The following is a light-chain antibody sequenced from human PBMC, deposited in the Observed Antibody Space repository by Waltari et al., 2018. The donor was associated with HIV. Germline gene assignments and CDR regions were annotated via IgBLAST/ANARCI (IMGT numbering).Light chain of an antibody. Sequence: QSVLTQPPSVSAASGQKVTISCSGASPHVGASYVSWYQQPPGAAPKLLIFHDDQCPSMIPDRFSGSKSSTSATLGITGLQTGDEADYYCATWDNRLTTVLFGGGTKLTVL. CDR3: ATWDNRLTTVL. V-gene: IGLV1-51*01. CDR2: HDD. CDR1: SPHVGASY. J-gene: IGLJ2*01.